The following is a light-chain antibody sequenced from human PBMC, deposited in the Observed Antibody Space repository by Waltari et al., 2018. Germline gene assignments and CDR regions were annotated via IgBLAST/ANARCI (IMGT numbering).Light chain of an antibody. Sequence: EIVLTQSPGTLSLSPGERVTLSCRASQSISNTYLEWYQQIPGQAPRLLIYGASTRATGIPDRFSGSGSGTDFTLTISRLEPEDFAVYYCQQYGGSPWGWTFGQGTKVEIK. CDR1: QSISNTY. V-gene: IGKV3-20*01. J-gene: IGKJ1*01. CDR3: QQYGGSPWGWT. CDR2: GAS.